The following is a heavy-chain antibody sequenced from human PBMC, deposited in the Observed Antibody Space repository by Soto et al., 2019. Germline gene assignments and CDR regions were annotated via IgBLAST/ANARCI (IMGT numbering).Heavy chain of an antibody. V-gene: IGHV6-1*01. D-gene: IGHD6-19*01. CDR2: TYYRSQWYN. Sequence: QTLSLTCVISGDSVSSNSASLNWIRQSPSRGLEWLGRTYYRSQWYNDYAVSVKGRIIINPDTSKNQFSLQLSSVTPEDTAVYYCARTVARDYYYKGVDVWGQGTTVTVSS. J-gene: IGHJ6*02. CDR3: ARTVARDYYYKGVDV. CDR1: GDSVSSNSAS.